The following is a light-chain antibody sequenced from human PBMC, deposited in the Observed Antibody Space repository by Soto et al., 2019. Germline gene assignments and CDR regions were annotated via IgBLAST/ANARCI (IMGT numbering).Light chain of an antibody. CDR3: QQYAGSPRT. J-gene: IGKJ1*01. Sequence: ENVVTLSPGTVSLYKRERGRLSCRASQNLGTLYLAWFQQKSGQAPRLLIYSASRRATGIPDRFTGSGSGTDFTLTINRVEPEDFAVYFCQQYAGSPRTFGQGTKV. CDR1: QNLGTLY. CDR2: SAS. V-gene: IGKV3-20*01.